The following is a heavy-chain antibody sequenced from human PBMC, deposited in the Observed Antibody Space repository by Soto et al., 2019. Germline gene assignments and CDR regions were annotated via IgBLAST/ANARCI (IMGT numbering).Heavy chain of an antibody. V-gene: IGHV1-2*02. CDR1: GYTFTGYY. CDR3: AGYDSSGQICEY. Sequence: ASVKVSCTASGYTFTGYYMHWLRQAPGQGLEWMGWINPNSGGTNYAQKFQGRVTMTRDTSISTAYMELSRLRSDDTAVYYCAGYDSSGQICEYWGKGNMVTVAS. J-gene: IGHJ4*02. D-gene: IGHD3-22*01. CDR2: INPNSGGT.